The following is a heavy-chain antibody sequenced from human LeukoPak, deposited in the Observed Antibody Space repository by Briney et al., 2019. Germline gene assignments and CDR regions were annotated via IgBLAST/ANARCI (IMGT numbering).Heavy chain of an antibody. Sequence: GGSLRLSCAASGFTFSSYAMSWVRQAPGKGLEWVSAISGSGGSTYYADSVKGRFTISRDNSKNTLYLQMNSLRAEDTAVYYCARGDSSGYYFAYWGQGTLVTVSS. V-gene: IGHV3-23*01. J-gene: IGHJ4*02. CDR1: GFTFSSYA. D-gene: IGHD3-22*01. CDR2: ISGSGGST. CDR3: ARGDSSGYYFAY.